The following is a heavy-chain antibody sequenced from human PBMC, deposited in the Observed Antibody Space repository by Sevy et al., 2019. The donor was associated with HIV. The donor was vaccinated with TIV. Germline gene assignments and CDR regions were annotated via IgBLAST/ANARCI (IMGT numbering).Heavy chain of an antibody. CDR3: AREGGNYGRRYYFDY. D-gene: IGHD4-17*01. J-gene: IGHJ4*02. Sequence: SQTPSLTCAISGDSDSSNSAAWNWIRQSPSRGLEWLRRTYYRSKWYNDYAVSVKSRITINPDTSKNQFSLQLNSVTPEDTAVYYCAREGGNYGRRYYFDYWGQGTLVTVSS. V-gene: IGHV6-1*01. CDR1: GDSDSSNSAA. CDR2: TYYRSKWYN.